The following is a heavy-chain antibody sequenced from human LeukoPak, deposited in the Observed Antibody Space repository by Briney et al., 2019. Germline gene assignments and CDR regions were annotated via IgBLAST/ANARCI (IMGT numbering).Heavy chain of an antibody. CDR3: AKDSIGVSGKRGGFDS. V-gene: IGHV3-23*01. CDR2: ISTSGGST. CDR1: GFTFSSYA. Sequence: AGGSLRLSCAASGFTFSSYAMSWVRQAPGKGLEWVSAISTSGGSTYYADSVKGRFTISRDNSKNTLFLQMNSLRAEDTAVYYCAKDSIGVSGKRGGFDSWGQGTLVTVSS. D-gene: IGHD6-13*01. J-gene: IGHJ4*02.